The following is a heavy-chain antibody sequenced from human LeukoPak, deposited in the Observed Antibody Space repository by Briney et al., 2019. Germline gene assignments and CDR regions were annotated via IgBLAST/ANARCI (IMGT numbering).Heavy chain of an antibody. CDR3: TTERLLWFGELWGAFDI. D-gene: IGHD3-10*01. CDR2: IKSKTASGTT. V-gene: IGHV3-15*01. CDR1: GFTFGNAG. J-gene: IGHJ3*02. Sequence: MPGGSLRLSCAASGFTFGNAGMSSVRQPPGNGLEWVGRIKSKTASGTTDYAAQVKGRFTISRDDSKNTLYLEMNSLKAEDTAVYYCTTERLLWFGELWGAFDIWGQATMVTVCS.